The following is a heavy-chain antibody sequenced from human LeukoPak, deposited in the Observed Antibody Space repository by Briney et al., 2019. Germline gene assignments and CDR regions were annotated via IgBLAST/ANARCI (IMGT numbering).Heavy chain of an antibody. CDR2: ISGSGGST. Sequence: GGSLRLSCAASGFTFSSYAMSWVRQAPGKGLEWVSAISGSGGSTYYADSVKGRFTISRDNSKNTLYLQMNSLRAEDTAVYYCARDVGIDYGDYRGLYYWGQGTLVTVSS. CDR3: ARDVGIDYGDYRGLYY. D-gene: IGHD4-17*01. J-gene: IGHJ4*02. CDR1: GFTFSSYA. V-gene: IGHV3-23*01.